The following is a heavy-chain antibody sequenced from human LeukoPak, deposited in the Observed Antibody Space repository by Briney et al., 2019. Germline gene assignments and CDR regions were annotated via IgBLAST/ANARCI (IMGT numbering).Heavy chain of an antibody. Sequence: PGRSLRLSCAASGFTFSSYAMHWVRQAPGKGLEWVAVISYDGSNKYYADSVKGRFTISRDNSKNTLYLQMNSLRAEDTAVYYCAKDGDEYSSFGGAFDIWGQGTMVTVSS. CDR3: AKDGDEYSSFGGAFDI. CDR2: ISYDGSNK. D-gene: IGHD6-6*01. V-gene: IGHV3-30-3*01. J-gene: IGHJ3*02. CDR1: GFTFSSYA.